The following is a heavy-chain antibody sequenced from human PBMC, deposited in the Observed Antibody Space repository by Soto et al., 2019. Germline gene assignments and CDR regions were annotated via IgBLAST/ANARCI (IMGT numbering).Heavy chain of an antibody. J-gene: IGHJ6*02. CDR3: ARVSGNYYYGMDV. Sequence: SETLSRTCAVSGGSISSSNWWSWVRQPPGKGLEWIGEIYHSGSTNYNPSLKSRVTISVDKSKNQFSLKLSSVTAADTAVYYCARVSGNYYYGMDVWGQGTTVTVS. D-gene: IGHD3-10*01. CDR1: GGSISSSNW. CDR2: IYHSGST. V-gene: IGHV4-4*02.